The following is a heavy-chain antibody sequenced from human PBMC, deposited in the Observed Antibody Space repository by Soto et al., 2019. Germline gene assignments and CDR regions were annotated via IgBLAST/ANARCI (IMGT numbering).Heavy chain of an antibody. CDR3: ARDKDIVVVPAAHSNAFDI. CDR2: IIPILGIA. D-gene: IGHD2-2*01. V-gene: IGHV1-69*08. J-gene: IGHJ3*02. Sequence: QVQLVQSGAEVKKPGSSVKVSCEASGGTFSSYTISWVRQAPGQGLEWMGRIIPILGIANYAQKFQGRVTITADKSTSTAYMELSSLRSEDTAVYYCARDKDIVVVPAAHSNAFDIWGQGTMVTVSS. CDR1: GGTFSSYT.